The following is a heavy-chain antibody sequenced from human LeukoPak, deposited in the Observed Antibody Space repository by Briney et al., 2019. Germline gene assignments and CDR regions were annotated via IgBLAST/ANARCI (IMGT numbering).Heavy chain of an antibody. CDR1: GFTFSRYN. V-gene: IGHV3-21*01. CDR3: ARDAQWLVPEGYYYYMDV. Sequence: PGGSLRLSCAGSGFTFSRYNMNWVRQAPGKGLERVSSISSSSSYIYYADSVKGRLTISRDNAQNSLFLQMNSLRAEDTAVYYCARDAQWLVPEGYYYYMDVWGKGTTVTVSS. CDR2: ISSSSSYI. D-gene: IGHD6-19*01. J-gene: IGHJ6*03.